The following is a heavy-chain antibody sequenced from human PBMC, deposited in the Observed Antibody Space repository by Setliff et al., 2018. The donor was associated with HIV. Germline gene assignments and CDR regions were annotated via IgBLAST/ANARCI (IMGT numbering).Heavy chain of an antibody. V-gene: IGHV4-59*01. Sequence: SETLSLTCTVSGGSISSNYWSWTRQPPGKGLEWIGHIYYSGSTNYNPSLKSRVTISVDTSSNQFSLNLSSVTAADTAVYYCARFPLLHKNAFDIWGQGTMVTVSS. CDR2: IYYSGST. CDR1: GGSISSNY. D-gene: IGHD2-15*01. J-gene: IGHJ3*02. CDR3: ARFPLLHKNAFDI.